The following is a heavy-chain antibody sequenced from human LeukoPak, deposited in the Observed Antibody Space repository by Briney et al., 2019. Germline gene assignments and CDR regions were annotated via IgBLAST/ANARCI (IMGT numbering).Heavy chain of an antibody. D-gene: IGHD3-22*01. J-gene: IGHJ4*02. CDR2: INHSGST. CDR1: GGSFSGYY. Sequence: SETLSLTCAVYGGSFSGYYWSWIRQPPGKGLEWIGEINHSGSTNYNPSLKSRVTISVDTSKNQSSLKLSSVTAADTAVYYCARRERVVITTNYYFDYWGQGTLVTVSS. V-gene: IGHV4-34*01. CDR3: ARRERVVITTNYYFDY.